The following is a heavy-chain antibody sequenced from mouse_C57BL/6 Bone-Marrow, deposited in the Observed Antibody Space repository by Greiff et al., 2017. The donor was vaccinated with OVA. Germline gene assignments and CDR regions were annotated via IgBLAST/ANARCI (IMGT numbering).Heavy chain of an antibody. J-gene: IGHJ4*01. V-gene: IGHV5-6*02. CDR3: ARRDYYGNYGAMDY. Sequence: EVMLVESGGDLVKPGGSLKLSCAASGFTFSSYGMSWVRQTPDKRLEWVATISSGGSYTYYPDSVKGRFTISRDNAKNTLYLQMSSLKSEDTAMYYCARRDYYGNYGAMDYWGQGTSVTVSS. CDR2: ISSGGSYT. CDR1: GFTFSSYG. D-gene: IGHD2-1*01.